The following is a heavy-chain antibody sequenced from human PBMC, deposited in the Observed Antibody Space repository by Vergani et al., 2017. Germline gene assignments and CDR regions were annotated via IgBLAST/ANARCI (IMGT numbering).Heavy chain of an antibody. CDR1: GFTFSNYA. CDR2: ISGSGGST. Sequence: EVQLLESGGGLVQPGGSLRLSCAAPGFTFSNYAMSWVRQALGKGLEWVSTISGSGGSTYYADSVKGRFTISRDNSKNTLNLQMNSLRAEDTAVYYCAKSGGSGSQNRGTDYWGQGILVTVSS. V-gene: IGHV3-23*01. J-gene: IGHJ4*02. CDR3: AKSGGSGSQNRGTDY. D-gene: IGHD1-26*01.